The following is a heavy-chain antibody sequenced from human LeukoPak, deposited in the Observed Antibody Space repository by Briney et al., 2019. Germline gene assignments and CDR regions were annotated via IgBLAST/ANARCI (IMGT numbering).Heavy chain of an antibody. CDR3: ARGLRNLYYYDSSAQSNFDY. D-gene: IGHD3-22*01. V-gene: IGHV1-18*01. CDR2: ISAYNGNT. J-gene: IGHJ4*02. Sequence: ASVKVSCKASGYTFTSYGISWVRQAPGQGLEWMGWISAYNGNTNYAQKLQGRVTMTTDTSTSTAYMELRSLRSDDTAVYYCARGLRNLYYYDSSAQSNFDYWGQGALVTVSS. CDR1: GYTFTSYG.